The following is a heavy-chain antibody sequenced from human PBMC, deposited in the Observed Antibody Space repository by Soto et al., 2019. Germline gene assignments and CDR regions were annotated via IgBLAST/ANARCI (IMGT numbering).Heavy chain of an antibody. D-gene: IGHD4-4*01. V-gene: IGHV3-30*03. CDR3: ARNPVTTASFDY. CDR2: ISYDGSNK. CDR1: GFTFSSYG. Sequence: QVQLVESGGGVVQPGRSLRLSCAASGFTFSSYGMHWVRQAPGKGLEWVAVISYDGSNKYYADSVKGRFTISRDNSKNTLYLQMNSLRAEDTAVYYCARNPVTTASFDYWGQGTLVTVSS. J-gene: IGHJ4*02.